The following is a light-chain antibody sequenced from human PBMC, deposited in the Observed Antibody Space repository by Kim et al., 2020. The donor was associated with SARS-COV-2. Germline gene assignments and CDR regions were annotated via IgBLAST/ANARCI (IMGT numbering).Light chain of an antibody. CDR3: QVWDSGSEHVV. J-gene: IGLJ2*01. V-gene: IGLV3-21*03. Sequence: PGKAATIICGGDSIGRRSVHWYQQKPGQAPVVVVYDNIDRPSGIPERFSGSNSGNTATLTISRVDAGDEADYFCQVWDSGSEHVVFGGGTKVTVL. CDR1: SIGRRS. CDR2: DNI.